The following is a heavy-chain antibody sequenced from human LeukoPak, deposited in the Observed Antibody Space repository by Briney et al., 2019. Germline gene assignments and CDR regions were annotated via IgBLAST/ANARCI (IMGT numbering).Heavy chain of an antibody. D-gene: IGHD6-19*01. CDR2: IYYSGST. Sequence: SETLSLTCTVSGGSISSSSYYWGWIRQPPGKGLEWIGSIYYSGSTYYNPSLKSRVTISVDTSKNQFSLKLNSVTAADTAVYYCARQNWSSGWYGIFDYWGQGTLVTVSS. J-gene: IGHJ4*02. CDR3: ARQNWSSGWYGIFDY. CDR1: GGSISSSSYY. V-gene: IGHV4-39*01.